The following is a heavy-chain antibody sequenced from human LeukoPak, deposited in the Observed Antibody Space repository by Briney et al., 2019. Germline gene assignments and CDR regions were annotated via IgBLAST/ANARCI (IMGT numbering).Heavy chain of an antibody. CDR3: AKDRYSYAFEYSDS. CDR2: IWYDGSNK. J-gene: IGHJ4*02. Sequence: GGSLRLSCAASGFTFSSYGMHWVRQAPGKGLEWVAVIWYDGSNKYYADSVKGRFTISRDNPKNTLSLQVSSLRTEDTAVYYCAKDRYSYAFEYSDSWGQGTLVTVSS. D-gene: IGHD5-18*01. V-gene: IGHV3-30*02. CDR1: GFTFSSYG.